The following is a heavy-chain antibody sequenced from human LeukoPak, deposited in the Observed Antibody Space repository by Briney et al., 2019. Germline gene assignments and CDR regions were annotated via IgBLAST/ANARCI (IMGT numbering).Heavy chain of an antibody. CDR1: GFSFSSYW. D-gene: IGHD5-18*01. Sequence: GGSLRLSCAASGFSFSSYWMTWVRQAPGKGLEWVANIKGDGSAQFYVGSVKGRFAISRDNARNSLYLHMNSLRDEDTAVYYCATSVDTAAGPYWGQGTLVTVSS. CDR3: ATSVDTAAGPY. V-gene: IGHV3-7*01. CDR2: IKGDGSAQ. J-gene: IGHJ4*02.